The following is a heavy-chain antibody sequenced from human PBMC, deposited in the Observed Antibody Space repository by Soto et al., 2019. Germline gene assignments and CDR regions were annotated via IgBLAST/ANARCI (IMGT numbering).Heavy chain of an antibody. CDR2: ISGSGGST. CDR1: GFTFSSYA. J-gene: IGHJ4*02. CDR3: AKVGGVVVVVAATANFDY. Sequence: GGSLRLSCAASGFTFSSYAMNWVRQAPGKGLEWVSAISGSGGSTYYADSVKGRFTISRDNSKNTLYLQMNSLRAEDTAVYYCAKVGGVVVVVAATANFDYWGQGTLVTVSS. D-gene: IGHD2-15*01. V-gene: IGHV3-23*01.